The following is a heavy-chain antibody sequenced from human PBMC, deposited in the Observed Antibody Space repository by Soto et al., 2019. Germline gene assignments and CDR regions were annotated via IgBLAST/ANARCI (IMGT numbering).Heavy chain of an antibody. CDR1: GFTFRRYN. CDR2: VTTSGDTV. CDR3: VREEASGRRGAKYYYYHKGMDV. J-gene: IGHJ6*02. V-gene: IGHV3-48*02. Sequence: PGRSLRLSCVASGFTFRRYNIHRLPQAPGEWLEWVAYVTTSGDTVFYADSVEGRFAISRDVARNSVHLQRHSLRDEDTAVYYCVREEASGRRGAKYYYYHKGMDVWGQGTTVTVCS. D-gene: IGHD3-10*01.